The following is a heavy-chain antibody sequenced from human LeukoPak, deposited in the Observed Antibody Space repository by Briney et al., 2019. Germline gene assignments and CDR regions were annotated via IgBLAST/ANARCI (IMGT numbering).Heavy chain of an antibody. CDR2: INHSGST. CDR1: GGSFSGYY. Sequence: SETLSLTCAVYGGSFSGYYWSWIRQPPGKGLEWIGEINHSGSTNYNPSLKSRVTISVDTSKNQFSLKLSSVTAADTAVYYCARGVRRGYCSGGSRRNKYYFDYWGQGTLVTVSS. J-gene: IGHJ4*02. CDR3: ARGVRRGYCSGGSRRNKYYFDY. D-gene: IGHD2-15*01. V-gene: IGHV4-34*01.